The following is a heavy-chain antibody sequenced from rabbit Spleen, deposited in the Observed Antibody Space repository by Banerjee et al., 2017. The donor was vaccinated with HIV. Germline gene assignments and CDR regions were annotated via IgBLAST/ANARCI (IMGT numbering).Heavy chain of an antibody. Sequence: QEQLEESGGDLVKPGASLTLTCTASGFSFSSGYYMNWVRQAPGKGLEWIGYIDPVFGITYYANWVNGRFSISRENAQNTVFLQMTSLTVADTATYFCARDTGSSFSSYGMDLWGQGTLVTVS. V-gene: IGHV1S45*01. D-gene: IGHD8-1*01. CDR2: IDPVFGIT. CDR3: ARDTGSSFSSYGMDL. J-gene: IGHJ6*01. CDR1: GFSFSSGYY.